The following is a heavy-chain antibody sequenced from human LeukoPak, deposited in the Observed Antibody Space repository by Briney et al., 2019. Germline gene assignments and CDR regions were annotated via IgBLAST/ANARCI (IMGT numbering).Heavy chain of an antibody. CDR1: GYTFTSYG. D-gene: IGHD3/OR15-3a*01. CDR3: ARALSATGYYTPFDY. J-gene: IGHJ4*02. Sequence: ASVKVSCKASGYTFTSYGISWVRQAPGQGLEWMGWISAYNGNTNYAQKLQGRVTMTTDTSTSTAYMELRSLRSDDTAVYYCARALSATGYYTPFDYWGQGTLVTVSS. V-gene: IGHV1-18*01. CDR2: ISAYNGNT.